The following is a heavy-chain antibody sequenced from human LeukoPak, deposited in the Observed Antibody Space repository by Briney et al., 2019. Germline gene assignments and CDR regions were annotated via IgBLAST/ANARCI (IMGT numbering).Heavy chain of an antibody. CDR2: IDPTDSYV. Sequence: GESLKISCQASGYSLTNYWISWVRQMPGKGLEWMGRIDPTDSYVNYSPSFQGHVTISADKSISTVYLQWSSLKASDSAMFYCARVRFNGMDVWGQGTTVTVSS. CDR1: GYSLTNYW. CDR3: ARVRFNGMDV. J-gene: IGHJ6*02. V-gene: IGHV5-10-1*01.